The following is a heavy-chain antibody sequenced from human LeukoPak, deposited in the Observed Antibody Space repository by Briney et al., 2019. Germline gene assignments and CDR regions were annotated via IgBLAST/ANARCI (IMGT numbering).Heavy chain of an antibody. J-gene: IGHJ3*02. CDR3: ARDESNTIFGVGSLGAFDI. D-gene: IGHD3-3*01. Sequence: PSETLSLTCTVSGGSISSYYWSWIRQPAGKGLEWIGRIYTSGSTNYNPSLKSRVTMSVDTSKNQFSLKLSSVTAADTAVYYCARDESNTIFGVGSLGAFDIWGQGTMVTVFS. V-gene: IGHV4-4*07. CDR2: IYTSGST. CDR1: GGSISSYY.